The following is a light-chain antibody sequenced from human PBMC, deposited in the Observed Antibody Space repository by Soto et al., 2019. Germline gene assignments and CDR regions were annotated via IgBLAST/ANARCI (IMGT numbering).Light chain of an antibody. CDR2: AAS. J-gene: IGKJ4*01. CDR1: QGITSY. V-gene: IGKV1-9*01. Sequence: IQLTQSPSSLSASVGDRVTITCRASQGITSYLAWYQQKAGKAPKLLIYAASTLQSGVPSRFSGSGSGTDFTLTIISLQPEDFATYYCQQLISYPLTFGGGTKVEIK. CDR3: QQLISYPLT.